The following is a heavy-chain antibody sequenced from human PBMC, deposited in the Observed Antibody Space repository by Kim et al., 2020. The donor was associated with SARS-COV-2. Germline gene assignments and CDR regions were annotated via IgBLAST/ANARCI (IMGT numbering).Heavy chain of an antibody. D-gene: IGHD5-12*01. J-gene: IGHJ6*02. CDR2: ISGSGGST. CDR3: AKAGIVATSPKASTYYYYYGMDG. Sequence: GGSLRLSCAASGFTFSSYAMSWVRQAPGKGLEWVSAISGSGGSTYYADSVKGRFTISRDNSKNTLYLQMNSLRAEDTAVYYCAKAGIVATSPKASTYYYYYGMDGWGQGTTVTVSS. V-gene: IGHV3-23*01. CDR1: GFTFSSYA.